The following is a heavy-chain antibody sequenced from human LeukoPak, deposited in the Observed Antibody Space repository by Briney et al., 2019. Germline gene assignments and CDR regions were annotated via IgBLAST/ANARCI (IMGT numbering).Heavy chain of an antibody. CDR3: ARVGCSSTSCANGGYYYYYMDV. CDR1: GFTFSDYY. D-gene: IGHD2-2*01. J-gene: IGHJ6*03. Sequence: GGSLRLSRAASGFTFSDYYMSWIRQAPGRGLEWVSYIRSSGSTIYYADSVKGRFTISRDNAKNSLYLQMNSLRAEDTAVYYCARVGCSSTSCANGGYYYYYMDVWGKGTTVTVSS. CDR2: IRSSGSTI. V-gene: IGHV3-11*04.